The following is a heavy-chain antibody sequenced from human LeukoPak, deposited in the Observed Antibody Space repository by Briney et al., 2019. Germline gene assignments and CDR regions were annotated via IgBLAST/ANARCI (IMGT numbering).Heavy chain of an antibody. CDR3: ARTAGGDYDILTGYIRQGIWFDP. V-gene: IGHV4-4*07. D-gene: IGHD3-9*01. CDR1: GGSISSYY. CDR2: IYTSGST. J-gene: IGHJ5*02. Sequence: PSETLSLTCTVSGGSISSYYWSWIRQPAGKGLEWIGRIYTSGSTNYNPSLKSRVTMSVDTSKNQFSLKLSSVTAADTAVYYCARTAGGDYDILTGYIRQGIWFDPWGQGTLVTVSS.